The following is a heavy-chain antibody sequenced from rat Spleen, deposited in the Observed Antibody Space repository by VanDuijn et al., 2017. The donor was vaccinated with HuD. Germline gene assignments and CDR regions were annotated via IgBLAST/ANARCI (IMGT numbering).Heavy chain of an antibody. J-gene: IGHJ2*01. CDR2: IIYDGTKT. Sequence: EVQLVESGGGLVQPGRSMKLSCAASGFTFSDYYMAWVRQAPKKGLEWVATIIYDGTKTHYRDSVRGRFTISRDNAKSTLYLQMDSLRSEDTATYYCATEIPTGPIGTTREDYWGQGVMVTVSS. CDR3: ATEIPTGPIGTTREDY. CDR1: GFTFSDYY. D-gene: IGHD1-5*01. V-gene: IGHV5S10*01.